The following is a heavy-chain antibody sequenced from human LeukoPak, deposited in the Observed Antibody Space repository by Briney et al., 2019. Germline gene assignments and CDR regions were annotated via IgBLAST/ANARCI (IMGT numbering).Heavy chain of an antibody. Sequence: SETLSLTCAVYGGSFSGYYWSWIRQPPGKGLEWIGGINHSGSTNYNPSLKSRVTISVDTSKNQFSLKLSSATAADTAVYYCARGLGLHYYGSGSSHRPLDYWGQGTLVTVSS. D-gene: IGHD3-10*01. CDR1: GGSFSGYY. CDR3: ARGLGLHYYGSGSSHRPLDY. J-gene: IGHJ4*02. V-gene: IGHV4-34*01. CDR2: INHSGST.